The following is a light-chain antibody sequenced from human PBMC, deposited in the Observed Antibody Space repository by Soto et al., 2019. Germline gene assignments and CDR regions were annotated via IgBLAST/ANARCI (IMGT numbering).Light chain of an antibody. Sequence: QSVLTQPDSVSGSPGQSITISCTGTSSDVGAYKYVSWYQQHPGQAPKLMIYEVSNRPSGVSNRFSGSKSGNTASLTISGLQAEDEADYYCSSHTSSSTVYVFGTGTKVTVL. V-gene: IGLV2-14*01. CDR1: SSDVGAYKY. CDR2: EVS. J-gene: IGLJ1*01. CDR3: SSHTSSSTVYV.